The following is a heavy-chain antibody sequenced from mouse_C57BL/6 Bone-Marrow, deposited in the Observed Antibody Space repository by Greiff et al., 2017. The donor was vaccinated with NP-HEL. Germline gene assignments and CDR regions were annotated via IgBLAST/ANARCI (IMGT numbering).Heavy chain of an antibody. CDR3: ARLLDY. Sequence: EVQRVESGGGLVKPGGSLKLSCAASGFTFSDYGMRWVRQAPEKGLEWVAYISSGSSTIYYADTVKGRFTISRDNAKNTLFLQMTSLRSEDTAMYYCARLLDYWGQGTSVTVSS. V-gene: IGHV5-17*01. J-gene: IGHJ4*01. CDR2: ISSGSSTI. CDR1: GFTFSDYG.